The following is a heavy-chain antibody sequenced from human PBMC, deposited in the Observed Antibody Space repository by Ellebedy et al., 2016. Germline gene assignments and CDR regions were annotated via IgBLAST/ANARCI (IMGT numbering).Heavy chain of an antibody. CDR2: INTYNGHT. D-gene: IGHD2-2*01. V-gene: IGHV1-18*01. CDR1: GYSLTSYG. J-gene: IGHJ4*02. CDR3: ARGGMLYCSSTYCVDY. Sequence: ASVKVSXXASGYSLTSYGISWVRQAPGQGLEWMGWINTYNGHTNYALKLQGRVTMTTDSSTGTAYMELRSLRSDDTAMYYCARGGMLYCSSTYCVDYWGQGTLVTVSS.